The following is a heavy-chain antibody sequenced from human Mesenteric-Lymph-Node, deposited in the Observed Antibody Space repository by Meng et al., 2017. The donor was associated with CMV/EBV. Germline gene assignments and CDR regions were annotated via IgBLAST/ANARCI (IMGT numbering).Heavy chain of an antibody. V-gene: IGHV1-2*02. CDR3: ARLSGVGTTTSFDY. CDR1: GYSFTDYY. Sequence: KASGYSFTDYYMHWVRQVPGQGLEWLGWINSNSGGTNYAQKFQGRVTMTRDTSISTVYMELSRLRYDDTAVYYCARLSGVGTTTSFDYWGQGSLVTVSS. D-gene: IGHD1-26*01. J-gene: IGHJ4*02. CDR2: INSNSGGT.